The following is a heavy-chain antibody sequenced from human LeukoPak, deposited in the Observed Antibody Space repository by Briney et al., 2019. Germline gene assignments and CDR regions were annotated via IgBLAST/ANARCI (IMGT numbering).Heavy chain of an antibody. Sequence: GGSLRLSCAASGFTFSNAWMSWVRQAPGKGLEWVANINQDGSLKYYVDSVKGRFTISRDNAKNSLYLQMNSLRAEDTAFYYCARDLRTGYTYGYPLDYWGQGTLLTVSS. D-gene: IGHD5-18*01. V-gene: IGHV3-7*01. CDR1: GFTFSNAW. J-gene: IGHJ4*02. CDR3: ARDLRTGYTYGYPLDY. CDR2: INQDGSLK.